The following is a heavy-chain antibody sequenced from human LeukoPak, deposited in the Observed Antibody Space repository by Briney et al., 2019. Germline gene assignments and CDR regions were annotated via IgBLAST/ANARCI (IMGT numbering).Heavy chain of an antibody. D-gene: IGHD6-19*01. CDR3: ARVQKQWLVPHYFDY. J-gene: IGHJ4*02. CDR1: GFTFSSYW. CDR2: IKQDGSEK. Sequence: GGSLRLSCAASGFTFSSYWMSWVRQAPGKGLEWVANIKQDGSEKYYVDSVKGRFTISRDNAKNSLYLQMNSLSAEDTAVYYCARVQKQWLVPHYFDYWGQGTLVTVSS. V-gene: IGHV3-7*03.